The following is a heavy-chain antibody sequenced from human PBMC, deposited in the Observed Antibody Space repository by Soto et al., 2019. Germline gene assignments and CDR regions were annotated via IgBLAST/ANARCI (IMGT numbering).Heavy chain of an antibody. CDR3: ARALYYYDSSGYYADAFDI. D-gene: IGHD3-22*01. V-gene: IGHV4-39*07. CDR1: GSSINSSGYY. CDR2: MFYGVST. J-gene: IGHJ3*02. Sequence: SETLSLTCTVSGSSINSSGYYWGWIRQPPGKGLEWIGSMFYGVSTYYNPSLKSRVTVSVDTSKNQFSLKLSSVTAADTAVYYCARALYYYDSSGYYADAFDIWGQGTMVTVSS.